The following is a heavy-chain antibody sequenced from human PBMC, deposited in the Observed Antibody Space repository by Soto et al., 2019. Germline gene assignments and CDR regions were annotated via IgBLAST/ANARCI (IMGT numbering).Heavy chain of an antibody. CDR3: ARALTADSSSWYGY. CDR1: GFSFSSYD. D-gene: IGHD6-13*01. CDR2: IGTAGDT. V-gene: IGHV3-13*01. Sequence: QPGGSLRLSCAASGFSFSSYDMHWVRQATGKGLEWVSAIGTAGDTYYPGSVKGRFTISRENAKNSLYLQMNSLRAEDTAVYYCARALTADSSSWYGYWGQGTLVTVSS. J-gene: IGHJ4*02.